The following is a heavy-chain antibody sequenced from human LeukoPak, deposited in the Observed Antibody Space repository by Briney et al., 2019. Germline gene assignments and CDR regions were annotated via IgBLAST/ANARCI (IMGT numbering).Heavy chain of an antibody. CDR2: ISAYNGNT. CDR3: ARDGSGDSSGWYGRSYNWFDP. J-gene: IGHJ5*02. V-gene: IGHV1-18*01. D-gene: IGHD6-19*01. Sequence: ASVKVSCKASGYTFTSYGISWVRQAPGQGLEGMGWISAYNGNTNYAQKLQGRVTMNTDTSTSTAYMELRSLRSDDTAVYYCARDGSGDSSGWYGRSYNWFDPWGQGTLVTVSS. CDR1: GYTFTSYG.